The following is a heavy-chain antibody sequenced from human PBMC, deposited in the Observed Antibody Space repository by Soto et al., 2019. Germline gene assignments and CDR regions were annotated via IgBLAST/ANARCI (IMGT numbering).Heavy chain of an antibody. CDR3: ARDRTVSVNDYALPYGLDA. V-gene: IGHV4-31*03. CDR1: GGSINTRGFY. Sequence: QVLLQESGPRLVTPSQTLSLTCIVSGGSINTRGFYWTGIRQQPETGLEWIGNIYNNGRTSYNPSFKSRVSISRDTSTKQFAMTLFSVTAADAAVYYCARDRTVSVNDYALPYGLDAWGQGTSVIVSS. CDR2: IYNNGRT. J-gene: IGHJ6*02. D-gene: IGHD4-17*01.